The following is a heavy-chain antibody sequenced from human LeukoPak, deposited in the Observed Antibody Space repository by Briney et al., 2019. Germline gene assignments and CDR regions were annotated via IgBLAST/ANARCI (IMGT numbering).Heavy chain of an antibody. CDR1: GFTFSSYE. CDR3: ARPQWLFRNDAFDI. V-gene: IGHV3-48*03. Sequence: GGSLRLSCAASGFTFSSYEMNWVRQAPGKGLEWVSYISSSGSTIYYADSVKGRFTISRDNAKNSLYLQMNSLRAEDTAVYYCARPQWLFRNDAFDIWGQGTMVTVSS. J-gene: IGHJ3*02. CDR2: ISSSGSTI. D-gene: IGHD3-22*01.